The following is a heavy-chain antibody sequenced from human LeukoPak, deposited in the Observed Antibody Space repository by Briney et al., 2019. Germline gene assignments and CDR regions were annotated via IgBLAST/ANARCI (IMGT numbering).Heavy chain of an antibody. D-gene: IGHD4-17*01. CDR1: GFSFMSYG. CDR2: VRYDGGNI. Sequence: GGSLRLSCVASGFSFMSYGMHWVRQAPGKGLEWVAFVRYDGGNIYYAESVKGRFSISRDNYKNTLYLQMNSLRAEDTAVYYCARENYGDYDDAFDIWGQGTMVTVSS. CDR3: ARENYGDYDDAFDI. J-gene: IGHJ3*02. V-gene: IGHV3-30*02.